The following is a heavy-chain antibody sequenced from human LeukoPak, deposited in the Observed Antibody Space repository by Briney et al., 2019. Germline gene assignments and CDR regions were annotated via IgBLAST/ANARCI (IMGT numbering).Heavy chain of an antibody. V-gene: IGHV3-21*01. CDR3: ARDYGDYNTHGYFDY. D-gene: IGHD4-17*01. CDR1: GFTFSSYR. Sequence: GGSLRLSCAASGFTFSSYRMNWVRQAPGKGLEWVSSISSSSSYIYYADSVKGRFTISRDNAKNSLYLQMNSLRAEDTAVYYCARDYGDYNTHGYFDYWGQGTLVTVSS. J-gene: IGHJ4*02. CDR2: ISSSSSYI.